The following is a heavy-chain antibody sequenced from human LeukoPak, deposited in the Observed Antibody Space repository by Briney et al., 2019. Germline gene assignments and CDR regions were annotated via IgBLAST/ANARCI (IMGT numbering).Heavy chain of an antibody. D-gene: IGHD6-19*01. J-gene: IGHJ4*02. Sequence: GGSLRLSCAASGFTFDDYAMHWVRQAPGKGLEWVSLISGDGGATHYADSVKGRFTISRDNGKNSLYLQMNSLRTEDTAFYYCAKDTEYSSGWYGIDYWGQGTLVTVSS. CDR3: AKDTEYSSGWYGIDY. CDR2: ISGDGGAT. V-gene: IGHV3-43*02. CDR1: GFTFDDYA.